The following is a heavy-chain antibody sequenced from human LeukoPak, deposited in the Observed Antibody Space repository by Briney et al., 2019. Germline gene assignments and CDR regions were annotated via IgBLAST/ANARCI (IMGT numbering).Heavy chain of an antibody. CDR2: ISSSGSTI. D-gene: IGHD3-16*01. Sequence: GGSLRLSCAASGFTFSSYEMNWVRQAPGKGLEWVSYISSSGSTIYYADSVKGRFTISRDNSKNTLYLQMNSLRAEDTAVYYCAKDLFWGSFHWGQGTLVTVSS. V-gene: IGHV3-48*03. J-gene: IGHJ4*02. CDR1: GFTFSSYE. CDR3: AKDLFWGSFH.